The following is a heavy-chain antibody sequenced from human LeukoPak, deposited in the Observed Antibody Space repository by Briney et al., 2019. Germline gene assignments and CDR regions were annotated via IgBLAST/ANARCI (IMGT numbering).Heavy chain of an antibody. D-gene: IGHD1-14*01. CDR1: GFTFSTSA. Sequence: GGSLRLYCAASGFTFSTSAMSWVRQAPGKGLEWVSSISVSGDSTYYAESVKGRFTISRDNSKNTLFLQMNSLRAEDTALYYCANYRNAFDFWGQGTMVTVSS. J-gene: IGHJ3*01. V-gene: IGHV3-23*01. CDR2: ISVSGDST. CDR3: ANYRNAFDF.